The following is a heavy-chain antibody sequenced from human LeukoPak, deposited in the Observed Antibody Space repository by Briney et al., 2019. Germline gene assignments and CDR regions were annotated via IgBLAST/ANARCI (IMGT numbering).Heavy chain of an antibody. Sequence: GGSLRLSCAASGFTLSSYAMSWVRQAPGKGLEWVSAISVSGNTYHADSVKGRFTISRDSSKTTLYLQMNSLRAEDTAVYYCARAGYSSSWYVYWGQGTLVTVSS. CDR2: ISVSGNT. CDR1: GFTLSSYA. CDR3: ARAGYSSSWYVY. V-gene: IGHV3-23*01. D-gene: IGHD6-13*01. J-gene: IGHJ4*02.